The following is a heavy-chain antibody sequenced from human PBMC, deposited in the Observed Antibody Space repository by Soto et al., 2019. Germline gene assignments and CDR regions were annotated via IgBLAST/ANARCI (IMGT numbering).Heavy chain of an antibody. CDR1: GFTFSNAW. CDR3: TTPRSGYYSDAFDI. D-gene: IGHD3-22*01. CDR2: IKSKTDGGTT. J-gene: IGHJ3*02. V-gene: IGHV3-15*01. Sequence: PGGSLRLSCAASGFTFSNAWMSWVRQAPGKGLEWVGRIKSKTDGGTTDYAAPVKGRFTISRDDSKNTLYLQMNSLKTEDTAVYYCTTPRSGYYSDAFDIWGQGTMVTVSS.